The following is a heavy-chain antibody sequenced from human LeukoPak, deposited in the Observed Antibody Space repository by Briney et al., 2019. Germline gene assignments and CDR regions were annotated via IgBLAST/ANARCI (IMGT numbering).Heavy chain of an antibody. V-gene: IGHV4-39*01. D-gene: IGHD5-12*01. J-gene: IGHJ4*02. CDR1: GGSISSSSYY. Sequence: SENLSLTCTVSGGSISSSSYYWGWIRQPPGKGLEWIGSIYYSGSTYYNPSLKSRVTISVDTSKNQFSLKLSSVTAADTAVYYCARRMTEWLLHYFDYWGQGTLVTVSS. CDR2: IYYSGST. CDR3: ARRMTEWLLHYFDY.